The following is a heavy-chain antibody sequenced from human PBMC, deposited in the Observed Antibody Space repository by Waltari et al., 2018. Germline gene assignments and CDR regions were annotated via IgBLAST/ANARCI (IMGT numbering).Heavy chain of an antibody. CDR2: IRSKQFGGAT. J-gene: IGHJ4*02. D-gene: IGHD3-10*01. V-gene: IGHV3-49*04. CDR1: GFTFADYA. Sequence: EVQLVESGGGLVQPGRSLRLSCAASGFTFADYAWSWVRQPPGKGGGWMGGIRSKQFGGATEYAASVKGRFSISRDDSKNIASLQMSSLKDEDTAVYYCVRVRWFGDSAGLTDNWGQGTLVTVSS. CDR3: VRVRWFGDSAGLTDN.